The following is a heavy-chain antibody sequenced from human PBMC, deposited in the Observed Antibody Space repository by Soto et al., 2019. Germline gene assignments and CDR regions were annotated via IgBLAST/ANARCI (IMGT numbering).Heavy chain of an antibody. D-gene: IGHD3-22*01. V-gene: IGHV1-3*01. J-gene: IGHJ4*02. CDR3: ARGESSGYYLQDY. CDR1: GYTFTSYA. CDR2: INAGNGNT. Sequence: ASVKVSCKASGYTFTSYAMHWVRQAPGQRLEWMGWINAGNGNTKYSQKFQGRVTITRDTSASTAYMELSSLRSEDTAVYYCARGESSGYYLQDYWGQGTLVTVSS.